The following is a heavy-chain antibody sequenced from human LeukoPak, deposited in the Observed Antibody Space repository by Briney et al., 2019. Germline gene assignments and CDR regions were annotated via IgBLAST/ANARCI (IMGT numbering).Heavy chain of an antibody. CDR1: GGSISSSTYY. D-gene: IGHD5-12*01. J-gene: IGHJ5*02. CDR3: ARDQGGYGHGWFDP. Sequence: PSETLSLTCTVSGGSISSSTYYWGWIRQPPGKGLEWIGNIYYSGSAYYNPSLKSRVTISIDTSKSQFSLNINSVTAADTAVYYCARDQGGYGHGWFDPWGQGTLVTVSS. CDR2: IYYSGSA. V-gene: IGHV4-39*07.